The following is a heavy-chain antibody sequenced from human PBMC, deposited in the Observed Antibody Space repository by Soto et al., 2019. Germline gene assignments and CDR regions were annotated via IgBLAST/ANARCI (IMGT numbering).Heavy chain of an antibody. CDR2: IKQDGSEK. J-gene: IGHJ4*02. CDR1: GFTFSSYW. V-gene: IGHV3-7*01. CDR3: ARVLRDILTGYYEKTFDY. D-gene: IGHD3-9*01. Sequence: EVQLVESGGGLVQPGGSLRLSCAASGFTFSSYWMSWVRQAPGKGLEWVANIKQDGSEKYYVDSVKGRFTISRDNAKNSLYLQMISLRAEDTAVYYCARVLRDILTGYYEKTFDYWGQGTLVTVSS.